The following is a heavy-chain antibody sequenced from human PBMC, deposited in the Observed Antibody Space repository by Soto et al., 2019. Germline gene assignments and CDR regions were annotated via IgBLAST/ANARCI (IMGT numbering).Heavy chain of an antibody. CDR1: GYILTNYY. V-gene: IGHV1-46*01. CDR2: INPSGGST. D-gene: IGHD2-21*02. J-gene: IGHJ6*02. Sequence: QVQLVQSGAEVKKPGASVKVSCKASGYILTNYYMHWVRQAPGQGLEWMGIINPSGGSTSYAQKFQGRVTMTRDTSTSTVYMELSSLRSEDTAVYYCARGGGDPDYYYGMDVWGQGTTVTVSS. CDR3: ARGGGDPDYYYGMDV.